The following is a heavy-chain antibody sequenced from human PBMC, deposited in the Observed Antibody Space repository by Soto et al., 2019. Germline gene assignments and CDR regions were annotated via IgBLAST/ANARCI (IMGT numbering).Heavy chain of an antibody. V-gene: IGHV3-23*01. D-gene: IGHD1-26*01. CDR2: ISDTGDNT. CDR3: AKDGATRAWIGP. J-gene: IGHJ5*02. Sequence: EVQLLESGGGLVQPGGSLRLSCAASGFTFSRSAMNWVRQAPGKGLEWVSLISDTGDNTYYADSVKGRFTIFRDNSKNMLYVQMNSLRDEDAAVYYCAKDGATRAWIGPWGQGTLVTVSS. CDR1: GFTFSRSA.